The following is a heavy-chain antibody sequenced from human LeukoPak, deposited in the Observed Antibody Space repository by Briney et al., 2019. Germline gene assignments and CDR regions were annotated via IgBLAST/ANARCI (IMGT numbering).Heavy chain of an antibody. CDR1: GYIFTDYY. V-gene: IGHV1-18*04. D-gene: IGHD1-26*01. J-gene: IGHJ4*02. Sequence: ASVKVSCRASGYIFTDYYIHWVRQAPGQGLEWMGLINPNNGDTTYAQKLQGRVTMTTDTSTSTAYMELRSLRSDDTAVYYCARERVGFFDYWGQGTLVTVSS. CDR2: INPNNGDT. CDR3: ARERVGFFDY.